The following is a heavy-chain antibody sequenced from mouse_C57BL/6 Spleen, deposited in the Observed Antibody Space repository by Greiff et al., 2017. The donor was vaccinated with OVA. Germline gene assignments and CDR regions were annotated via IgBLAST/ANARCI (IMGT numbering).Heavy chain of an antibody. CDR2: INPNNGGT. J-gene: IGHJ3*01. D-gene: IGHD2-4*01. CDR1: GYTFTDYN. V-gene: IGHV1-22*01. CDR3: ARDYDYGRGFAY. Sequence: VQLQQSGPELVKPGASVKMSCKASGYTFTDYNMHWVKQSHGKSLEWIGYINPNNGGTSYNQKFKGKATLTVNKSSSTAYMELRSLTSEDSAVYYCARDYDYGRGFAYWGQGTLVTVSA.